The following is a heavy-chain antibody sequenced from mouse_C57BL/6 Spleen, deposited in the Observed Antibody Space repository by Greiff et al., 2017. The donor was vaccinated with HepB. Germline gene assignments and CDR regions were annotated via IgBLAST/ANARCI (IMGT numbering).Heavy chain of an antibody. J-gene: IGHJ4*01. Sequence: VKLMESGAELAKPGASVKLSCKASGYTFTSYWMHWVKQRPGQGLEWIGYINPSSGYTKYNQKFKDKATLTADKSSSTAYMQLSSLTYEDSAVYYCARKYPYYYGSSYAYAMDYWGQGTTVTVSS. D-gene: IGHD1-1*01. CDR1: GYTFTSYW. V-gene: IGHV1-7*01. CDR2: INPSSGYT. CDR3: ARKYPYYYGSSYAYAMDY.